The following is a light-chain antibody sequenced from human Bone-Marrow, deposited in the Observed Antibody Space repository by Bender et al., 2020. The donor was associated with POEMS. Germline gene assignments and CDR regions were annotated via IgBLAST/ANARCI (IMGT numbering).Light chain of an antibody. Sequence: QSALTQPASVSGSPGQSITISCTGASSDVGAYNLVSWYQQHPGKAPKLLIYEVRKRPSGVSNRFSGSKSDNTASLTISGLQAEDEADFYCCSYAGSFTYVFGTGTKVTVL. J-gene: IGLJ1*01. CDR2: EVR. V-gene: IGLV2-23*02. CDR3: CSYAGSFTYV. CDR1: SSDVGAYNL.